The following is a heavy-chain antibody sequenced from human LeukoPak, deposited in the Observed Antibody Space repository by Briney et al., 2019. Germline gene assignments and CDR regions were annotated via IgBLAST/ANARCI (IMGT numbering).Heavy chain of an antibody. CDR3: ARGGSSWYGD. V-gene: IGHV1-18*01. CDR2: ISAYNGNT. J-gene: IGHJ4*02. Sequence: QXPGQGXXXMGWISAYNGNTNYAQKLQGRITMTTGTSTSTAYMELRSLRSDDTAIYYCARGGSSWYGDWGQGTLVTVSS. D-gene: IGHD6-13*01.